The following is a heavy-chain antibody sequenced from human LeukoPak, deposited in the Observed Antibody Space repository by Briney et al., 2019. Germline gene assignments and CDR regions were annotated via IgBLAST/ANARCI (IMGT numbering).Heavy chain of an antibody. CDR2: IKTKTDGGTA. D-gene: IGHD3-9*01. CDR3: TTETYYDLLTGYGLQGY. Sequence: GGSLRLSCAASGFTFSDAWMSWVRQAPGKGLEWVGRIKTKTDGGTADYAAPLKGRFTISRDDAENTMYLQMNSLKTEDTAVYYCTTETYYDLLTGYGLQGYWGQGTLVTVSS. V-gene: IGHV3-15*01. CDR1: GFTFSDAW. J-gene: IGHJ4*02.